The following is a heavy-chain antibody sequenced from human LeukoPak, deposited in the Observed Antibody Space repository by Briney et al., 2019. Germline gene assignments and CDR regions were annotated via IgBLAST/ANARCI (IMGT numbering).Heavy chain of an antibody. V-gene: IGHV1-8*01. CDR3: ASVEFAEYFTQTTLFDP. D-gene: IGHD2/OR15-2a*01. CDR1: GYTFTSYD. J-gene: IGHJ5*02. CDR2: MNPNSGNT. Sequence: ASVKVSCKASGYTFTSYDINWVRQATGQGHEWMGWMNPNSGNTGYAQKFQGRVTMTRNTSISTAYMELGSLRSEDTAVYYCASVEFAEYFTQTTLFDPWGQGTLVTVSS.